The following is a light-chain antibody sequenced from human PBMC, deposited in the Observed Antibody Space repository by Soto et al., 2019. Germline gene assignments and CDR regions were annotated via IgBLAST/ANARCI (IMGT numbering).Light chain of an antibody. J-gene: IGLJ1*01. Sequence: QSVLTQPPSASGTPGQRGTISCSGSSSNIGSNYVYWYQQLPGTAPKLLIYRNNQRPSGVPDRFSGSKSGTSASLAISGLRSEDEADYYCAAWDDSLSGSWVFGTGTRSPS. CDR1: SSNIGSNY. CDR2: RNN. CDR3: AAWDDSLSGSWV. V-gene: IGLV1-47*01.